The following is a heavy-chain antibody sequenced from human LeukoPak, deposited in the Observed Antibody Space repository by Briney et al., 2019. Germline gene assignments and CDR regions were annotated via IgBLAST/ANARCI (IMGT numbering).Heavy chain of an antibody. Sequence: GGSLRLSCAASGFTFSSYWMSWVRQAPGKGLEWVAVIWYDGSNKYYADSVKGRFTISRDNSKNTLYLQMNSLRAEDTAVYYCAKDLFYYEAWGQGTLVTVSS. D-gene: IGHD3-16*01. CDR3: AKDLFYYEA. V-gene: IGHV3-33*06. CDR1: GFTFSSYW. CDR2: IWYDGSNK. J-gene: IGHJ4*02.